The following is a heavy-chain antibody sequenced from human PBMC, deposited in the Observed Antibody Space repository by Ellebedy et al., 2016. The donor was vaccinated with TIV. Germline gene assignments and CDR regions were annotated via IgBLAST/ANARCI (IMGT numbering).Heavy chain of an antibody. CDR1: GFSFSSYS. V-gene: IGHV3-48*02. Sequence: PGGSLRLSCAASGFSFSSYSMNWVRQAPGKGLEWVAYIISSSRIIHYADSVKGRFTISRDNAKNSLYLQMNSLRDEDTAMYYCAPLNCGGDCYPNTNFDIWGQGTMVTVSS. D-gene: IGHD2-21*02. J-gene: IGHJ3*02. CDR2: IISSSRII. CDR3: APLNCGGDCYPNTNFDI.